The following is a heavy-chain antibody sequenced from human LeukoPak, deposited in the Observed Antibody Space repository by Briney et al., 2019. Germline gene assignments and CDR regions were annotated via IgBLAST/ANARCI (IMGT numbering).Heavy chain of an antibody. CDR1: GFTFSSSA. CDR3: ARDAAFGSGSYLDY. CDR2: ISYDESEK. V-gene: IGHV3-30*04. J-gene: IGHJ4*02. D-gene: IGHD3-10*01. Sequence: GGPLRLSCTASGFTFSSSAIYWVRQAPGKGLECVTVISYDESEKYYADSVKGRFTISRDNYKNTVFLEMNSLRGDDTAIYYCARDAAFGSGSYLDYWGQGVLVTVSS.